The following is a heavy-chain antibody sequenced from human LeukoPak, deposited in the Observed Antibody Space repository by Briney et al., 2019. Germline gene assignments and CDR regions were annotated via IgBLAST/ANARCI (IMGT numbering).Heavy chain of an antibody. CDR2: IFSGGSA. Sequence: GGSLRLSCATSGFTVSSNYMSWVRQAPGKGLEWVSLIFSGGSAYYADSVKGRFTISRDNSKNTLYLQMNSLRAEDVALYYCTRGGIDWGQGILVTVSS. V-gene: IGHV3-66*01. CDR3: TRGGID. CDR1: GFTVSSNY. J-gene: IGHJ4*02.